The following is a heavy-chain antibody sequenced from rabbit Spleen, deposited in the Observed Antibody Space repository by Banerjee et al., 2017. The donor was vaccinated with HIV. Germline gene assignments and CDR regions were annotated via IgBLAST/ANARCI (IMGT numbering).Heavy chain of an antibody. CDR1: GFSFSSGYY. CDR3: AKTMSGSAYPFNL. Sequence: QEQLVESGGGLVKPGASLTLTCKASGFSFSSGYYMCWVRQAPGKGLEWIACIWVGNSNTWYASWAKGRFTISKTSTTVTLQMTSLTAADTATYFCAKTMSGSAYPFNLWGQGTLVTVS. V-gene: IGHV1S45*01. J-gene: IGHJ4*01. D-gene: IGHD1-1*01. CDR2: IWVGNSNT.